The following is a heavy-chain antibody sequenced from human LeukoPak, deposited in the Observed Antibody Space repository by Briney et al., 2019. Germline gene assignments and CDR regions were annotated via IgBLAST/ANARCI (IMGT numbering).Heavy chain of an antibody. J-gene: IGHJ4*02. CDR2: IYQSGST. V-gene: IGHV4-30-2*01. CDR3: GRGGIAAAASGIDY. CDR1: GGSISSGGYS. D-gene: IGHD6-13*01. Sequence: SQTLSLTCAVSGGSISSGGYSWSWIRQPPGKGLEWIGYIYQSGSTYYNPSLKSRVPISVDRPKNQFSLKLSSVTAADTAVYYCGRGGIAAAASGIDYWGQGTLVTVSS.